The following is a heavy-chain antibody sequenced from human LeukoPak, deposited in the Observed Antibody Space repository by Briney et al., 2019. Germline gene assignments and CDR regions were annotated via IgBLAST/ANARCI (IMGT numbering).Heavy chain of an antibody. Sequence: SGGSLRLSCAASGFTFSSYAMSWVRQAPGKGLEWVSTISGSGGSVYYADSVRGRFPISRDNSKNSLFLQMNSLRAEDTAVYYCASEGVVGATAHFDYWGQGTLVTVSS. CDR2: ISGSGGSV. CDR3: ASEGVVGATAHFDY. V-gene: IGHV3-23*01. J-gene: IGHJ4*02. CDR1: GFTFSSYA. D-gene: IGHD1-26*01.